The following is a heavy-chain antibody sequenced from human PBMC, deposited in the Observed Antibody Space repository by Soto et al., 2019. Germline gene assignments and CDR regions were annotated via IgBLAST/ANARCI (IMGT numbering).Heavy chain of an antibody. CDR2: IDPSDSYT. Sequence: PGESLKISCKGSGYSFTSYWIRWVRQMPGKGLEWMGRIDPSDSYTNYSPSFQGHVTISADKSISTAYLQLSSLKASDTAMYYCARHGILPGTTPPAYWGQGTLVTVSS. J-gene: IGHJ4*02. V-gene: IGHV5-10-1*01. CDR3: ARHGILPGTTPPAY. CDR1: GYSFTSYW. D-gene: IGHD1-7*01.